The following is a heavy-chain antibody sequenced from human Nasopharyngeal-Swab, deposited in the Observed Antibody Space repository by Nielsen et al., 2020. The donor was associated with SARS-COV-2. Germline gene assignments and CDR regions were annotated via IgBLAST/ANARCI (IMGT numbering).Heavy chain of an antibody. J-gene: IGHJ5*02. V-gene: IGHV4-34*01. CDR1: GGSFSGYY. D-gene: IGHD5-12*01. CDR3: ARGGYSGYDSSNWFDP. Sequence: SETLSLTCAVYGGSFSGYYWSWIRQPPGKGLEWIGEINHSGSTNYNPSLKSRVTISVGTSKNQFSLKLSSVTAADTAVYYCARGGYSGYDSSNWFDPWGQGTLVTVSS. CDR2: INHSGST.